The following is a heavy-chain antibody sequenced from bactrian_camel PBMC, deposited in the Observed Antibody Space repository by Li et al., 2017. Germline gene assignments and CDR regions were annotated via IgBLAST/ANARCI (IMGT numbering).Heavy chain of an antibody. Sequence: QAQLVESGGGSVQAGGSLRLSCAPSGYLYGNHYMRSLAWLRQAPGKEREGVALIYTGGGSSYYADSVRGRFTVSSDSAKNTLYLQMDSLQPEDSATYYCAAGGKSYGGGCRYTHWGQGTQVTVS. D-gene: IGHD6*01. V-gene: IGHV3S1*01. J-gene: IGHJ4*01. CDR2: IYTGGGSS. CDR1: GYLYGNHY. CDR3: AAGGKSYGGGCRYTH.